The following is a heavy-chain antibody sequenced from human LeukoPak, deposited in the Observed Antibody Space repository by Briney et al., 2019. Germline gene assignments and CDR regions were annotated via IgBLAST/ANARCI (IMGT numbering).Heavy chain of an antibody. J-gene: IGHJ4*02. Sequence: HPGGSLRLSCAASGFTFSSYAMHWVRQAPGKGLEWVAVISYDGSNKYYADSVKGRFTISRDNSKNTLYLQMNSLRAEDTAVYYCARDFGDYWGQGTLVTVSS. CDR1: GFTFSSYA. CDR2: ISYDGSNK. V-gene: IGHV3-30*04. D-gene: IGHD3-10*01. CDR3: ARDFGDY.